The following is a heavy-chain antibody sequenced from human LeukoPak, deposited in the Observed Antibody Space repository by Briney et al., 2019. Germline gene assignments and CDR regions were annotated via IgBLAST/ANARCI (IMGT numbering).Heavy chain of an antibody. CDR1: GGTFSSYA. CDR2: IIPIFGTA. Sequence: GASVKVSCKASGGTFSSYAISWVRQAPGQGLEWVGGIIPIFGTANYAQKFQGRVTITADKSTSTAYMELSSLRSEDTDVYYCARVGGAAAGGGAFDIWGQGTMVTVSS. J-gene: IGHJ3*02. V-gene: IGHV1-69*06. D-gene: IGHD6-13*01. CDR3: ARVGGAAAGGGAFDI.